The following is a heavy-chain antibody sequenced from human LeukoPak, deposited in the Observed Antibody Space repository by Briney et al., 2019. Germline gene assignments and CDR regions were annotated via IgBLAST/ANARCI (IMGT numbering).Heavy chain of an antibody. V-gene: IGHV3-7*01. CDR3: AREFRSGYNSRWFDY. D-gene: IGHD6-19*01. CDR1: GIILSSYW. J-gene: IGHJ5*01. Sequence: GGSLRLSCAASGIILSSYWMSWVRQAPGKGLEWVANIKQDGSEKWYVDSVKGRFTISRDNAKNSLYLQMNSLRVEDTAVYYCAREFRSGYNSRWFDYWGQGTLVTVSS. CDR2: IKQDGSEK.